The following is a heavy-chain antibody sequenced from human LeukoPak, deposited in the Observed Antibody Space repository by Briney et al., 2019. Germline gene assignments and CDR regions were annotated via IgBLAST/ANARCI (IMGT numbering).Heavy chain of an antibody. CDR2: FDPEDGET. D-gene: IGHD3-3*01. J-gene: IGHJ4*02. CDR1: GYTLTELS. Sequence: ASVKVSCKVSGYTLTELSMHWVRQAPGKGLEWRGGFDPEDGETIYAQKFQGRVTMTEDTSTDTAYMELSSLRSEDTAVYYCATSGSLEWLSDLGYWGQGTLVTVSS. V-gene: IGHV1-24*01. CDR3: ATSGSLEWLSDLGY.